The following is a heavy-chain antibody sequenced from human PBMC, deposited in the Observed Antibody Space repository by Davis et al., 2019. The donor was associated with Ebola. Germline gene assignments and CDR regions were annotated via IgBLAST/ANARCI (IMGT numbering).Heavy chain of an antibody. D-gene: IGHD2-8*01. Sequence: MPSETLSLTCTVSGGSISSGGYYWSWIRQHPGTGLEWIGYIYYSGSTYYNPSLKSRLTISVDTSKNQFSLKLSSVTAADTAVYYCARGRLYLGVWGKGTTVTVSS. V-gene: IGHV4-31*03. CDR3: ARGRLYLGV. CDR2: IYYSGST. CDR1: GGSISSGGYY. J-gene: IGHJ6*04.